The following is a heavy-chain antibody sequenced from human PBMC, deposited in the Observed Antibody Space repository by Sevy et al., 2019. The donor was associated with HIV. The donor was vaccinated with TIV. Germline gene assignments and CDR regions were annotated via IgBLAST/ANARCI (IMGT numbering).Heavy chain of an antibody. D-gene: IGHD3-10*01. V-gene: IGHV4-59*01. J-gene: IGHJ3*02. CDR3: ARGAVLWFGDLNSGAFDI. CDR2: IDYSGST. CDR1: GGSISSYY. Sequence: SETLSLTCTVSGGSISSYYWSWIRQPPGKGLEWIGYIDYSGSTNYNPSLKRRVTISVDTSKNQFSLKLCSVTAAWTAVYYCARGAVLWFGDLNSGAFDIWGQGTMVTISS.